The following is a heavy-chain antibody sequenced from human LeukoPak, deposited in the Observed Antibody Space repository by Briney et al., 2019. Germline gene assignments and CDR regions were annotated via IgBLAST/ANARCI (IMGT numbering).Heavy chain of an antibody. J-gene: IGHJ4*02. CDR3: ARGVYDSSGYALYYFDY. Sequence: SVKVSCKASGGTFSSYAISWVRQAPGQGLEWMGGIIPIFGTANYAQKFQGRVTITTDRPRSTAYMELSSLRSEDTAVYYCARGVYDSSGYALYYFDYWGQGTLVTVSS. CDR1: GGTFSSYA. CDR2: IIPIFGTA. D-gene: IGHD3-22*01. V-gene: IGHV1-69*05.